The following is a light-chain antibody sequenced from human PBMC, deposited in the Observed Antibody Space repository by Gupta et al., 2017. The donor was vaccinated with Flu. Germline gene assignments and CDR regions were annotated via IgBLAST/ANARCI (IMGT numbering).Light chain of an antibody. Sequence: STGACTGTRRERGGEKEGSWYQQTSGDAPKLLLYEVTKRPSGVSDRFSGSKSDNTASLTISGLQAEDEATYHCSSYTFSATRWVFGGGTTVTVL. V-gene: IGLV2-14*01. CDR3: SSYTFSATRWV. CDR2: EVT. CDR1: RRERGGEKE. J-gene: IGLJ3*02.